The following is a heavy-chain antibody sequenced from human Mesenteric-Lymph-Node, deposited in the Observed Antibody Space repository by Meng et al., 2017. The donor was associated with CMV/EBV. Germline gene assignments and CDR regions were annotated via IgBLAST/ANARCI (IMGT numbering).Heavy chain of an antibody. D-gene: IGHD3-3*01. Sequence: GGSLRLSCPSSGFTFTVHGMHWVRQAPGQGLEWVAYISFDGSKKYYKDSVKGRFTISRDNSKSTLFLQMSSLKPEDTGVYYCAEGEGSDFWCGYYPDYWGQGTLVTVSS. CDR1: GFTFTVHG. J-gene: IGHJ4*02. CDR3: AEGEGSDFWCGYYPDY. V-gene: IGHV3-30*02. CDR2: ISFDGSKK.